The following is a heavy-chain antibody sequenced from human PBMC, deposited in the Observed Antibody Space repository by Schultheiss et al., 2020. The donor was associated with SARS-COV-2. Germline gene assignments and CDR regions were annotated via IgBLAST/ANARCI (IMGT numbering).Heavy chain of an antibody. CDR3: ARGGKTAPYYYYGMDV. J-gene: IGHJ6*02. V-gene: IGHV1-18*04. Sequence: ASVKVSCKASGYTFTGYYMHWVRQAPGQGLEWMGWISAYNGNTNYAQKLQGRVTMTTDTSTSTAYMELRSLRSDDTAVYYCARGGKTAPYYYYGMDVWGQGTTVTVSS. D-gene: IGHD1-14*01. CDR1: GYTFTGYY. CDR2: ISAYNGNT.